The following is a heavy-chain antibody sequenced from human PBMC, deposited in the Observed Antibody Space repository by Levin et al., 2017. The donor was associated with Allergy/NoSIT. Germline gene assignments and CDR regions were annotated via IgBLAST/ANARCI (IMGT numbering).Heavy chain of an antibody. CDR1: GFTFSSYA. J-gene: IGHJ4*02. D-gene: IGHD5-18*01. CDR2: ISYDGSNK. Sequence: GGSLRLSCAASGFTFSSYAMHWVRQAPGKGLEWVAVISYDGSNKYYADSVKGRFTISRDNSKNTLYLQMNSLRAEDTAVYYCARGGGDTAPKWSHPSFDYWGQGTLVTVSS. V-gene: IGHV3-30-3*01. CDR3: ARGGGDTAPKWSHPSFDY.